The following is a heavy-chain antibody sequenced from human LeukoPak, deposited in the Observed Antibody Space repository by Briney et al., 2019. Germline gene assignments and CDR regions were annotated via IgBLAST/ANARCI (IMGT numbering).Heavy chain of an antibody. CDR2: IYYSGST. V-gene: IGHV4-59*01. CDR3: ARVSEDIVVVPAVYNWFDP. Sequence: SETLSLTCTVSGGSISSYYWSWIRQPPGKGLEWIGYIYYSGSTSYNPSLKSRVTISVDTSKNQFSLKLSSVTAADTAVYYCARVSEDIVVVPAVYNWFDPWGQGTLVTVSS. CDR1: GGSISSYY. D-gene: IGHD2-2*01. J-gene: IGHJ5*02.